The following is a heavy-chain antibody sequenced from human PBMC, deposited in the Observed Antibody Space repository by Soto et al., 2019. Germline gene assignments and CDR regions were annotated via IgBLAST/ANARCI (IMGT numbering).Heavy chain of an antibody. CDR1: GGSISSVDYY. Sequence: PSETLSLTCTVYGGSISSVDYYWSWIRQHPGKGLEWIGSIYYSGSTYYNPSLKSRVTISRDNAKNSLYLQMNSLRAEDTALYYCAREPIRIWFGEGHWFDPWGQGTLVTVSS. V-gene: IGHV4-39*02. CDR2: IYYSGST. D-gene: IGHD3-10*01. J-gene: IGHJ5*02. CDR3: AREPIRIWFGEGHWFDP.